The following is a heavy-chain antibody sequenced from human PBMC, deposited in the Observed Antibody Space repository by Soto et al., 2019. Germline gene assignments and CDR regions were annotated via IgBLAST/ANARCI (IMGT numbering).Heavy chain of an antibody. D-gene: IGHD5-18*01. V-gene: IGHV1-46*01. Sequence: QVHLVQSGDEVKKPGASVKVSCKASGYTFTNYYIHWVRQAPGQGLEWLGIIRPSGGRTEYEQRFQGRVTMPRDTSTSTVYMELTSLKSEDTAVYYCAREPHESYYFDYWGQGTLVTVSS. J-gene: IGHJ4*02. CDR1: GYTFTNYY. CDR3: AREPHESYYFDY. CDR2: IRPSGGRT.